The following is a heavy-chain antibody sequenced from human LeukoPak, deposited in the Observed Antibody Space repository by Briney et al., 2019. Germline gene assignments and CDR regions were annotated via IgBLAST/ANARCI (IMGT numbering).Heavy chain of an antibody. D-gene: IGHD3-22*01. J-gene: IGHJ4*02. CDR1: GGSISSGDYY. CDR2: IYYSGST. V-gene: IGHV4-30-4*01. CDR3: AREGTTYYYDSSGYVDY. Sequence: NPSETLSLTCTVSGGSISSGDYYWSWIRQPPGKGLEWIGYIYYSGSTYYNPSLKSRVTISVDTSKNQFSLKLSSVTAADTAVYYCAREGTTYYYDSSGYVDYWGQGTLVTVSS.